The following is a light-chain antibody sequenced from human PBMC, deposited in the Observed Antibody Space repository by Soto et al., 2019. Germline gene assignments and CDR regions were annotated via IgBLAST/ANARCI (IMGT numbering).Light chain of an antibody. CDR2: KAS. Sequence: DIQMTQSPSTLSASVGDRVTITCRASESISSWLAWYQQKPGKAPKLLIYKASNLESGVPSRFSGSGSVTEFTLYISSMQTDDFATYYCQQYNSFSPWTFGQGTKVEIK. V-gene: IGKV1-5*03. J-gene: IGKJ1*01. CDR1: ESISSW. CDR3: QQYNSFSPWT.